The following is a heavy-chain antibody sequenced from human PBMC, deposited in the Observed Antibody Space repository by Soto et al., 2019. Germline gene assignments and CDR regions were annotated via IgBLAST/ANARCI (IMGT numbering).Heavy chain of an antibody. V-gene: IGHV3-7*03. J-gene: IGHJ6*02. CDR2: IKQDGSEK. Sequence: PGGSLRLSCAASGFTFSSYWMSWVHQAPGKGLEWVANIKQDGSEKYYVDSVKGRFTISRDNAKNSLYLQMNSLRAEDTAVYYCASDYSGYDSGHYGMDVWGQGTTVTVSS. D-gene: IGHD5-12*01. CDR3: ASDYSGYDSGHYGMDV. CDR1: GFTFSSYW.